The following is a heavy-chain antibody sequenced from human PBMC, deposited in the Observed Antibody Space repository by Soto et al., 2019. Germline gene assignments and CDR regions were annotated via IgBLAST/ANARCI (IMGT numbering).Heavy chain of an antibody. CDR3: ARDRGARGGLLYYYYGMTS. D-gene: IGHD3-10*01. Sequence: QVQLVQSGAEVKKPGASVKVSCKASGYTFTGYYMHWVRQAPGQGLEWMGWINPNSGGTNYAQKFQGRVTMTRDTSISTAYRELSRLRSADTAVYYCARDRGARGGLLYYYYGMTSGAKGPRSPSP. CDR1: GYTFTGYY. J-gene: IGHJ6*02. CDR2: INPNSGGT. V-gene: IGHV1-2*02.